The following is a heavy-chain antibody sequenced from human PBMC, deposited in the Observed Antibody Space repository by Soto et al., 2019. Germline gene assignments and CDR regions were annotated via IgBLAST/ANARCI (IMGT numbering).Heavy chain of an antibody. D-gene: IGHD6-19*01. V-gene: IGHV3-23*01. Sequence: QPDRCLRLSCAASRCTFSSYAMSCVRQAPGKGLEWVSAISGSGGSTYYADSVKGRFTISRDNSKNTLYLQMNSLRAEDTAVYYCANSHNAVAGPGGSLDYWGQGTLVTVSS. CDR3: ANSHNAVAGPGGSLDY. J-gene: IGHJ4*02. CDR2: ISGSGGST. CDR1: RCTFSSYA.